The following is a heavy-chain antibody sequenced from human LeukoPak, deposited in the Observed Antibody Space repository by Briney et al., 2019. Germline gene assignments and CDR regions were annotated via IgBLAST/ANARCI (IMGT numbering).Heavy chain of an antibody. J-gene: IGHJ3*02. V-gene: IGHV3-11*04. CDR2: ISSSGSTI. CDR1: GFTFSDYY. CDR3: ATSTMIVVVITNDAFDI. D-gene: IGHD3-22*01. Sequence: PGGSLRLSCAASGFTFSDYYMSWIRQAPGKGLDWVSYISSSGSTIYYADSVKGRFTISRDNAKNSLYLQMNSLRAEDTAVYYCATSTMIVVVITNDAFDIWGQGTMVTVSS.